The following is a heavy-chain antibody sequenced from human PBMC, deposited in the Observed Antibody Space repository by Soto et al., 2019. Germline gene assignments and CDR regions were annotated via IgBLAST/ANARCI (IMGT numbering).Heavy chain of an antibody. CDR1: GYTFTGYY. CDR3: ARAHPDSSGWYSSWFDP. D-gene: IGHD6-19*01. Sequence: EASVKVSCKASGYTFTGYYMHWVRQAPGQGLEWMGGINPISGAANYAQKFQGRVTITADESTSTAYMELSSLRSEDTAVYYCARAHPDSSGWYSSWFDPWGQGTLVTVSS. CDR2: INPISGAA. V-gene: IGHV1-69*13. J-gene: IGHJ5*02.